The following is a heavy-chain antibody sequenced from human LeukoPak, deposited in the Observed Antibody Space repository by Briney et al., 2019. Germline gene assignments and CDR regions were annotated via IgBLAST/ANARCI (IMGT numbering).Heavy chain of an antibody. Sequence: SETLSLTCTVSGGSISSYYWSWIRQPPGKGLEWIGYIYYSGSTNYNPSLKSRVTTSVDTSKNQFSLKLSSVTAADTAVYYCARQGGTYYDFWSGYSREPPVDAQLYYFDYWGQGTLVTVSS. CDR2: IYYSGST. D-gene: IGHD3-3*01. CDR1: GGSISSYY. CDR3: ARQGGTYYDFWSGYSREPPVDAQLYYFDY. V-gene: IGHV4-59*08. J-gene: IGHJ4*02.